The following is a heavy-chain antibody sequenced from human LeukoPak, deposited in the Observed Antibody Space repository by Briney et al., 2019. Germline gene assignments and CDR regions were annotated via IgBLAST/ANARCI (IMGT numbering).Heavy chain of an antibody. CDR1: GFTFSSYS. CDR2: ISSSSSTI. CDR3: ARVRLMTTVNY. V-gene: IGHV3-48*04. D-gene: IGHD4-17*01. J-gene: IGHJ4*02. Sequence: AGGSLRLSCAASGFTFSSYSMNWVRQAPGKGLEWVSYISSSSSTIYYADSVKGRFTISRDNAKNSLYLQMNSLRAEDTAVYYCARVRLMTTVNYWGQGTLVTVSS.